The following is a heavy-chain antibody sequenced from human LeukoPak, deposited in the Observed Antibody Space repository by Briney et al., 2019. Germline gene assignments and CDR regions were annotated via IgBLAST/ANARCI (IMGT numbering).Heavy chain of an antibody. D-gene: IGHD2-2*01. CDR2: IKYDGSYT. J-gene: IGHJ4*02. CDR3: ARDSSSVPEY. CDR1: GFSLSDHW. V-gene: IGHV3-74*01. Sequence: GGSLRLSCAASGFSLSDHWMYWVRQGPGKGLVWLSRIKYDGSYTSYADSVKGRFTVSRDNAKNTLYLQMNSLRAEDTAVYYCARDSSSVPEYWGQGTPVTVSS.